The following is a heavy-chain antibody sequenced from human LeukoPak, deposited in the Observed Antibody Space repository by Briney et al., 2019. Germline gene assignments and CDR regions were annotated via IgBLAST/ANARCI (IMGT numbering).Heavy chain of an antibody. J-gene: IGHJ4*02. Sequence: PGGSLRLSCAASGFTFSSYSMNWVRQAPGKGLEWVSSISSSSSYIYYADSVKGRFTISRDNAKNSLYLQMNSLRAEDTAVYYCARAPGVYCSSTSCLYYFDYWGQGTLVTVSS. CDR3: ARAPGVYCSSTSCLYYFDY. CDR2: ISSSSSYI. CDR1: GFTFSSYS. V-gene: IGHV3-21*01. D-gene: IGHD2-2*01.